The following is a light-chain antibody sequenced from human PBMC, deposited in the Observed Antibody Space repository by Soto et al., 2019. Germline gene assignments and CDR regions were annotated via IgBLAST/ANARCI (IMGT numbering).Light chain of an antibody. V-gene: IGKV1-12*01. J-gene: IGKJ4*01. CDR2: AAS. CDR3: LQANTFPLT. CDR1: QGIGIW. Sequence: DIQMTQSPSSVSASVGDRVTITCRASQGIGIWLAWYQQKPGKAPTLLIYAASSLQSGVPSRFGGSVSGTDFTLSTSSLQPEDFATYYCLQANTFPLTFGGGTKVEIK.